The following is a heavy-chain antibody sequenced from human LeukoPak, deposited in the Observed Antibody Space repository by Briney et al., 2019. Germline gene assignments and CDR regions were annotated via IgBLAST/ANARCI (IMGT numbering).Heavy chain of an antibody. D-gene: IGHD3-22*01. V-gene: IGHV4-34*01. CDR3: ARGLLGYDSSGYYQY. CDR2: INHSGST. J-gene: IGHJ4*02. Sequence: SETLSLTCAVYGGSFSGYYWSWIRQPPGKGLEWIGEINHSGSTNYNPSLKSRVTISVDTSKNQFSLKLSSVTAADTAAYYCARGLLGYDSSGYYQYWGQGTLITVSS. CDR1: GGSFSGYY.